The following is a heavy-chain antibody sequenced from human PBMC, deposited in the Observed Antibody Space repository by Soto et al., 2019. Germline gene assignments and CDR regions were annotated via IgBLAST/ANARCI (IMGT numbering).Heavy chain of an antibody. Sequence: SVKVSCKASGGTFSSYAISCVRQAPGQGLEWMGGIIPIFGTANYAQKFQGRVTITADESTSTAYMELSSLRSEDTAVYYCARDSPSPYSSQNYYFDYWGQGTLVTVSS. V-gene: IGHV1-69*13. CDR1: GGTFSSYA. CDR2: IIPIFGTA. D-gene: IGHD6-13*01. J-gene: IGHJ4*02. CDR3: ARDSPSPYSSQNYYFDY.